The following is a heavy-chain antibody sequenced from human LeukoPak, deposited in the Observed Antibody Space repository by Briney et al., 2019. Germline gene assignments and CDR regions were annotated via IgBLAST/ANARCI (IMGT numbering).Heavy chain of an antibody. CDR2: VSSSGGST. D-gene: IGHD5-18*01. Sequence: AGGSLRLSCAASGFTFSSYAMSWLRQAPGKGLEWVSAVSSSGGSTNYADYVKGQFTISRDNSKNTVYLHMNNLRGEDTAVYYCAKEGRKTGNTYGYEFDSWGQGTLVTVSS. CDR1: GFTFSSYA. V-gene: IGHV3-23*01. J-gene: IGHJ4*02. CDR3: AKEGRKTGNTYGYEFDS.